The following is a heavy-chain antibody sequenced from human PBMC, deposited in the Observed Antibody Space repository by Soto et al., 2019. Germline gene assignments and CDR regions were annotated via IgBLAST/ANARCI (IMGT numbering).Heavy chain of an antibody. J-gene: IGHJ6*02. V-gene: IGHV1-18*01. CDR1: GYTFTNYG. CDR2: ISAYNGDT. D-gene: IGHD3-10*01. Sequence: GASVKVSCKASGYTFTNYGITWVRQAPGQGLEWMGWISAYNGDTHYTQRLQGRVIMTTDTSTSTAYMELRGLRSDDTAVYYCARGGVRGVIGYYGMDVWGQGTTVNGSS. CDR3: ARGGVRGVIGYYGMDV.